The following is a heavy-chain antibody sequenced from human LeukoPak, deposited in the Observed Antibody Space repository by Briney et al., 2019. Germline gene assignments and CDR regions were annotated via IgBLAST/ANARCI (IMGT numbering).Heavy chain of an antibody. CDR3: AKSSGCSGGSCYPAAFDI. Sequence: GRSLRLSCAASGFTFSSYAMHWVRQAPGKGLEWVAVISYDGSNKYYADSVKGRFTISRDNSKNTLYLQMNSLRAEDTAVYYCAKSSGCSGGSCYPAAFDIWGQGTMVTVSS. CDR2: ISYDGSNK. J-gene: IGHJ3*02. V-gene: IGHV3-30-3*02. D-gene: IGHD2-15*01. CDR1: GFTFSSYA.